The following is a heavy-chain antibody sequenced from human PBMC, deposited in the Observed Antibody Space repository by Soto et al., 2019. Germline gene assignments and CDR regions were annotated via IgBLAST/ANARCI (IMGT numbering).Heavy chain of an antibody. J-gene: IGHJ6*02. D-gene: IGHD3-10*01. CDR3: ARGDTMVRGDIMGSFYQYVMDV. CDR1: GGTFSSYS. CDR2: IIPICATA. Sequence: QVQLVQSGAEVKKPGSSVKVSCKASGGTFSSYSISWVRQAPGQGLECMGGIIPICATANYAQKLQGRGTITEHESTSTAYMELRSLRSEDTAVYCLARGDTMVRGDIMGSFYQYVMDVWGQGTKVTVSS. V-gene: IGHV1-69*01.